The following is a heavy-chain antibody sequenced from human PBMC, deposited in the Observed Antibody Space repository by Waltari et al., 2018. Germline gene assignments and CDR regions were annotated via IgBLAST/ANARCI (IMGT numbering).Heavy chain of an antibody. CDR1: GFTFSSYS. V-gene: IGHV3-48*01. CDR2: ISSISSTI. J-gene: IGHJ6*02. CDR3: ARDPPPSYGMDV. Sequence: EVQLVESGGGLVQPGGSLRLSCAASGFTFSSYSMNWVRQAPGKGLEWVSYISSISSTIYYADSVKGRFTISRDNAKNSLYLQMNSLRAEDTAVYYCARDPPPSYGMDVWGQGTTVTVSS.